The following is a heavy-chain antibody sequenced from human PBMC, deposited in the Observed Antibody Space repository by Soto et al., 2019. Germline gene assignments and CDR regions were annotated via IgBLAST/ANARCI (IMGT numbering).Heavy chain of an antibody. J-gene: IGHJ5*02. D-gene: IGHD6-6*01. CDR2: IYYSGST. Sequence: SETLSLTCTVSGGSISSYYWSWIRQPPGKGLEWIGYIYYSGSTNYNPSLKSRVTISVDTSKNQFSLKLSSVTAADTAVYYCARDRGSSDWFDPWGQGTPVTVSS. V-gene: IGHV4-59*01. CDR1: GGSISSYY. CDR3: ARDRGSSDWFDP.